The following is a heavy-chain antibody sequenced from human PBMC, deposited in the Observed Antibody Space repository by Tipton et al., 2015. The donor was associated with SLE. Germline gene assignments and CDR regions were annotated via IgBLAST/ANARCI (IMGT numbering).Heavy chain of an antibody. CDR2: ISSSSSYI. V-gene: IGHV3-21*03. J-gene: IGHJ6*02. CDR3: ARDRGVSYYYYGMDV. CDR1: GFTFSSYS. D-gene: IGHD3-10*01. Sequence: SLRLSCAASGFTFSSYSMNWVRQAPGKGLEWVSSISSSSSYIYYADSVKGRFTTSRDNAKNSLYLQMNSLRAEDTAVYYCARDRGVSYYYYGMDVWGQGPT.